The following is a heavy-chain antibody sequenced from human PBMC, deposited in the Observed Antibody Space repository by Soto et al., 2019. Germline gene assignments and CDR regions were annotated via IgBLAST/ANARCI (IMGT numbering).Heavy chain of an antibody. D-gene: IGHD6-13*01. V-gene: IGHV4-39*01. CDR1: GGSISSSSYY. CDR3: ARRGIAAAGTRTFDY. CDR2: IYYSGST. J-gene: IGHJ4*01. Sequence: LSLTCTVSGGSISSSSYYWGWIRQPPGKGLEWIGSIYYSGSTYYNPSLKSRVTISVDTSKNQFSLKLSSVTAADTAVYYCARRGIAAAGTRTFDYSGHGTLVTVS.